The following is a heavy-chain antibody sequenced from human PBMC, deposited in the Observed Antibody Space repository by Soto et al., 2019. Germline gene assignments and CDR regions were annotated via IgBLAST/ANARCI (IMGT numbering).Heavy chain of an antibody. CDR1: GYSFTSYW. J-gene: IGHJ3*02. CDR2: IYPGDSDT. D-gene: IGHD2-15*01. Sequence: GESLKISCKGSGYSFTSYWIGWVRQMPGKGLEWMGIIYPGDSDTRYSPSFQGQVTISADKSISTAYLQWSSLKASDTAMYYCARGLCSGGSCYDIGAFDIWGQGTMVTVSS. CDR3: ARGLCSGGSCYDIGAFDI. V-gene: IGHV5-51*01.